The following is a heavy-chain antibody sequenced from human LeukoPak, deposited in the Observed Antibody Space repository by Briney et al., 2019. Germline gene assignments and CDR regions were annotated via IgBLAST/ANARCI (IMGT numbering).Heavy chain of an antibody. CDR3: AGHRN. Sequence: PSETLSLTCAVSGYSISSGYYWGWIRQPPGKGLEWIGSIYHSGSTYYNPSLKSRVTISVDTSKNQFSLKLSSVAAADTAVYYCAGHRNWGQGTLVTVSS. J-gene: IGHJ4*02. CDR2: IYHSGST. V-gene: IGHV4-38-2*01. CDR1: GYSISSGYY.